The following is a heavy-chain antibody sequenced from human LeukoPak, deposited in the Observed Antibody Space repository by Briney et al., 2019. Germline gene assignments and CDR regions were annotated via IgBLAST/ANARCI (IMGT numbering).Heavy chain of an antibody. CDR2: ISYSGSTI. D-gene: IGHD3-16*01. CDR3: ARGAWCDP. V-gene: IGHV3-48*03. Sequence: GGSLRLSCVASGFIFSSYEMNWVRQAPGKGLEWVSYISYSGSTIYYADSVKGRFTISRDNAKNSLYLQMNSLRAEDTAVYYCARGAWCDPWGQGTLVTVSS. J-gene: IGHJ5*02. CDR1: GFIFSSYE.